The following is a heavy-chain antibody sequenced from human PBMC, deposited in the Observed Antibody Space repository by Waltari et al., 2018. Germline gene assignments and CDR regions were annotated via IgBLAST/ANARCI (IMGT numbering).Heavy chain of an antibody. CDR3: ARLRGSPYY. V-gene: IGHV3-48*01. CDR1: GFTFRTDS. J-gene: IGHJ4*02. CDR2: ISSSSSAI. Sequence: EVQLVESGGGLVQPGGYLRLSCAASGFTFRTDSMNWVRQATGKGLECVSYISSSSSAICYADSVKGRFTISRDNAKNSLYLQMNSLRVEDTAVYYCARLRGSPYYWGQGTLVTVSS. D-gene: IGHD3-16*01.